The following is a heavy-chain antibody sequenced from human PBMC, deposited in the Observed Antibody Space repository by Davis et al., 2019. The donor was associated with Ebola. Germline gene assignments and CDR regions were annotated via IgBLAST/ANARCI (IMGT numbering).Heavy chain of an antibody. CDR3: ARAVSGWYVT. V-gene: IGHV4-59*11. Sequence: PSETLSLACTVSGGSISSHYWSWIRQPPGKGLEWIGYIYYSGSTNYNPSLKSRVTISVDTSKNQFSLKLSSVTAADTAVYYCARAVSGWYVTWGPGIMVTVSS. J-gene: IGHJ4*02. CDR1: GGSISSHY. CDR2: IYYSGST. D-gene: IGHD6-19*01.